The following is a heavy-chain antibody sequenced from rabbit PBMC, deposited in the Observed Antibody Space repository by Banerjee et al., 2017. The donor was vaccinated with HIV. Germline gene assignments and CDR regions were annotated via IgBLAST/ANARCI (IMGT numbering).Heavy chain of an antibody. J-gene: IGHJ3*01. CDR1: GFDFSSNA. CDR2: IGASSGST. D-gene: IGHD1-1*01. Sequence: QEQLEESGGDLVKPEGSLTLTCKASGFDFSSNAMCWVRQAPGKGLEWVGCIGASSGSTYYASWAKGRFTISKTSSTTVTLQMTSLTAADTATYFCARDSSSAGYIDRLDLWGPGTLVTVS. CDR3: ARDSSSAGYIDRLDL. V-gene: IGHV1S45*01.